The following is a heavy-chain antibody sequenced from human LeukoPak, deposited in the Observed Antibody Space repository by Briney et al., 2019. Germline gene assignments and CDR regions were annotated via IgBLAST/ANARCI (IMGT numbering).Heavy chain of an antibody. CDR2: ISYDGSNK. D-gene: IGHD1-14*01. V-gene: IGHV3-30*03. CDR1: GFTFSSYG. J-gene: IGHJ4*02. Sequence: QPGRSLRLSCAASGFTFSSYGMHWVRQAPGKGLEWVAVISYDGSNKYYADSVKGRFTISRDNAKNSLYLQMNSLRAEDTAVYYCARDAGYNRNWEGIGYWGQGTLVTVSS. CDR3: ARDAGYNRNWEGIGY.